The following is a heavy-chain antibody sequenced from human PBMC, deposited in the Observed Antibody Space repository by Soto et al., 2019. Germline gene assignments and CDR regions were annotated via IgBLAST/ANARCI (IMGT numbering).Heavy chain of an antibody. J-gene: IGHJ4*02. V-gene: IGHV3-23*01. CDR2: ISGGGGDT. Sequence: EVQLLESGGGSVQPGGSLRLSCVASGFSFSSYAMSWVRQAPGKGPEWVSAISGGGGDTYYADSVKGRFTISRDNSKNTLYLQMSSLRAEDTAIFYCAKEATPVPYFDSWGQGTLVTVSS. CDR3: AKEATPVPYFDS. D-gene: IGHD2-2*01. CDR1: GFSFSSYA.